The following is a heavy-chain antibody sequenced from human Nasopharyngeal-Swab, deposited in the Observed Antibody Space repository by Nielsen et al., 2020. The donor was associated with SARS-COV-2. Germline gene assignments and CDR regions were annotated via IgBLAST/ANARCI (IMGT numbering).Heavy chain of an antibody. V-gene: IGHV4-39*01. D-gene: IGHD6-19*01. CDR1: GGSFSGYY. CDR3: ARHASKVFYPLYSSGWYASHFDY. J-gene: IGHJ4*02. Sequence: SETLSLTCAVYGGSFSGYYWGWIRQPPGKGLEWIGSGYYSGNTYYNPSLKSRVTISVDTSKNQFSLKLSSVTAADTAVYYCARHASKVFYPLYSSGWYASHFDYWGQGTLVTVSS. CDR2: GYYSGNT.